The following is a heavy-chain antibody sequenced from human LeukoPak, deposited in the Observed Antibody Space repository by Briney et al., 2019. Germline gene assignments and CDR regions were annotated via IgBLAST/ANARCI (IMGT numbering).Heavy chain of an antibody. CDR3: AKDAAGPEY. V-gene: IGHV3-23*01. J-gene: IGHJ4*02. CDR2: ISASGSGT. CDR1: GLTFSSYS. Sequence: GGSLRLSCAASGLTFSSYSMSWVRQAPRKGLFWVSGISASGSGTYYADSVKGRFTISRDNSKNTLYLQMNSLRAEDTAVYYCAKDAAGPEYWGQGTLVTVSS. D-gene: IGHD6-13*01.